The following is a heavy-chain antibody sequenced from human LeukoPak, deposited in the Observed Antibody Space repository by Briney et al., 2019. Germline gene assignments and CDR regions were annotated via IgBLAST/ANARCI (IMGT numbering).Heavy chain of an antibody. Sequence: GRSLRLSCAASGFTFDDYAMHWVRQAPGKGLEWVSGISWNSGSIGYADSVKGRFTISRDNAKNSLYLQMNSLRAEDMALYYCAKDMRSGGSYYWGGFDYWGQGTLVTVSS. D-gene: IGHD1-26*01. CDR3: AKDMRSGGSYYWGGFDY. CDR1: GFTFDDYA. J-gene: IGHJ4*02. V-gene: IGHV3-9*03. CDR2: ISWNSGSI.